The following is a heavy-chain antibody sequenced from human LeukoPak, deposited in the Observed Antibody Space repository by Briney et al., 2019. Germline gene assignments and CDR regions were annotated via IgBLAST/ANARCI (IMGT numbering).Heavy chain of an antibody. D-gene: IGHD6-19*01. CDR3: ARADSSGWYEGRGIDY. Sequence: GGSLRLSCAASGFTFSSYSMNWVRQAPGKGLEWVSYISSSSSTIYYADSVKGRFTISRDNAKNSLYLQMDSLRAEDTAVYYCARADSSGWYEGRGIDYWGQGTLVTVSS. CDR1: GFTFSSYS. CDR2: ISSSSSTI. V-gene: IGHV3-48*01. J-gene: IGHJ4*02.